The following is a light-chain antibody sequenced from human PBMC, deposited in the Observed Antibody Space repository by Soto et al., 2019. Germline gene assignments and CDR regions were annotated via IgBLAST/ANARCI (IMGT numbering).Light chain of an antibody. V-gene: IGLV2-8*01. CDR2: EVS. J-gene: IGLJ3*02. CDR1: SSDVGDYNY. Sequence: ALTQPPSASGSPGQSVTISCTGTSSDVGDYNYVSWYQQHPGKAPKLMIYEVSKRPSGVPDRFSGSKSGNTASLTVSGLQAEDEADYYCTSYAGSNNWVFGGGTKLTVL. CDR3: TSYAGSNNWV.